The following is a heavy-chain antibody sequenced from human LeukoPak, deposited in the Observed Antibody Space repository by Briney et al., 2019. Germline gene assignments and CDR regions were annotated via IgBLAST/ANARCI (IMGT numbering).Heavy chain of an antibody. J-gene: IGHJ5*02. V-gene: IGHV1-18*01. CDR1: GYTLTSYG. Sequence: ASVKVSCKASGYTLTSYGISWVRQAPGQGLEWMGWISGYNGNTNYEQKVQGRVTMTTDTSTNTAYMELRSLRSDDTAVYYCARVPIRRHYESTGYYYEDPWGQGTLVTVSS. D-gene: IGHD3-22*01. CDR2: ISGYNGNT. CDR3: ARVPIRRHYESTGYYYEDP.